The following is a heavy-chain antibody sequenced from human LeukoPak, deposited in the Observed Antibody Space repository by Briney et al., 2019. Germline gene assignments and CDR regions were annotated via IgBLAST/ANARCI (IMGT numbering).Heavy chain of an antibody. V-gene: IGHV3-23*01. Sequence: PGGSLRLSCAASGFTFSSYAMSWVRQAPGKGLEWVSAISGSGGSTYYADSVKGRFTISRDNSKNMLYLQMDSLRAEDTAVYYCAKDVPLQIAVADYWGQGTLVTVSS. CDR1: GFTFSSYA. D-gene: IGHD6-19*01. CDR3: AKDVPLQIAVADY. CDR2: ISGSGGST. J-gene: IGHJ4*02.